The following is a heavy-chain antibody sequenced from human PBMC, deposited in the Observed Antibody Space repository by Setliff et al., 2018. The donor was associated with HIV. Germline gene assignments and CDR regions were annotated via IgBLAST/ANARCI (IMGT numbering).Heavy chain of an antibody. CDR2: LYYSGST. J-gene: IGHJ6*03. V-gene: IGHV4-39*01. CDR3: ARGRGVGVVPAARVRYSYYMDV. D-gene: IGHD2-2*01. CDR1: GGSIGSSPYY. Sequence: SETLSLTCTVSGGSIGSSPYYWGWIRQPPGKVLEWIGSLYYSGSTYYNPSLTSRVSISLDTSKNQFSLKLSAVTAADTAVYSGARGRGVGVVPAARVRYSYYMDVWGKGTTVTVSS.